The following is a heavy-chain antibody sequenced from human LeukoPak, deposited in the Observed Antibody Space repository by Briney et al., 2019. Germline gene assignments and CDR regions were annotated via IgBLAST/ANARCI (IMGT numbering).Heavy chain of an antibody. V-gene: IGHV3-23*01. CDR3: ARGVAAAAGHFDY. CDR1: GFIFSNYA. D-gene: IGHD6-13*01. Sequence: PGGSLRLSCAASGFIFSNYAMTWVRQAPGKGLDWVSALSGGGDATYYADSVKGRFTITRDNSKNMMYLQMNGLRAEDTAVYYCARGVAAAAGHFDYWGQGTLVTVSS. J-gene: IGHJ4*02. CDR2: LSGGGDAT.